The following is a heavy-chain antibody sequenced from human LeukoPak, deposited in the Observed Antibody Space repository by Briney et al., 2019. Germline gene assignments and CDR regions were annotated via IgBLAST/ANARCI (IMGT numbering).Heavy chain of an antibody. CDR2: IWYDGSNK. CDR3: ARDQIPGGDWLPRLYGMDV. CDR1: GFTFSSYG. V-gene: IGHV3-33*01. D-gene: IGHD3-9*01. J-gene: IGHJ6*02. Sequence: GGSLRLSCAASGFTFSSYGMHWVRQAPGKGLEWVAVIWYDGSNKYYADSVKGRFTISRDNSKNTLYLQMNNLRAEDTAVYYCARDQIPGGDWLPRLYGMDVWGQGTTVTVSS.